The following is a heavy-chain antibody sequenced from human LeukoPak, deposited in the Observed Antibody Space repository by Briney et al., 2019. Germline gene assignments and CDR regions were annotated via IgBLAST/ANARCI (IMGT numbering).Heavy chain of an antibody. CDR2: IKQDGSEK. CDR1: GFTFSSYW. Sequence: GGSLRLSCAASGFTFSSYWMSWVRQAPGKGLEWVANIKQDGSEKYYVDSVKGRFTISRDNAKNSLYLQMNSLRAEDTAVYYCAREGDCSSTSCSDYWGQGTLVTVSS. V-gene: IGHV3-7*01. CDR3: AREGDCSSTSCSDY. J-gene: IGHJ4*02. D-gene: IGHD2-2*01.